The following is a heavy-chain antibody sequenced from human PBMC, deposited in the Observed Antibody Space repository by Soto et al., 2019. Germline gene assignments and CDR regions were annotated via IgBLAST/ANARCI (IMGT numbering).Heavy chain of an antibody. CDR3: AREDLGYCSSTSCSYYYYGMDV. Sequence: SVKVSCKASGGTFSSYAISWVLQAPGQGLEWMGGIIPILGTANYAQKFQGRVTITADESTSTAYMELSSLRSEDTAVYYCAREDLGYCSSTSCSYYYYGMDVWGQGATVTVSS. V-gene: IGHV1-69*13. CDR2: IIPILGTA. J-gene: IGHJ6*02. D-gene: IGHD2-2*01. CDR1: GGTFSSYA.